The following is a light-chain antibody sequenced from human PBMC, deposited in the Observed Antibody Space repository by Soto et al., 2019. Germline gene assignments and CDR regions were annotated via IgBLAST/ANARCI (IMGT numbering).Light chain of an antibody. CDR2: DDK. CDR3: GSWDSSLSAYV. Sequence: QSVLTQPPSVAAAAGQKFTMSCAGSSSNIGGNSVSWYQQLPRTAPRLLIYDDKKRPSGIPDRFSGSKSGTSATLGITGFQTGDEADYYCGSWDSSLSAYVFGTGTKVTVL. J-gene: IGLJ1*01. V-gene: IGLV1-51*01. CDR1: SSNIGGNS.